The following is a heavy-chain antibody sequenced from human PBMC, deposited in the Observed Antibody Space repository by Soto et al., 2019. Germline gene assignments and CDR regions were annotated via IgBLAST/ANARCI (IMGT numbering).Heavy chain of an antibody. Sequence: GESLKISCKGSGYSFTSYWIGWVRQMPGKGLEWMGIIYPGDSDTRYSPSFQGQVTISADKSISTAYLQWSSLKASDTAMYYCARSYSISGSDNLEPTKIYYGMDVWGQVTTVTVSS. D-gene: IGHD6-13*01. V-gene: IGHV5-51*01. CDR3: ARSYSISGSDNLEPTKIYYGMDV. CDR2: IYPGDSDT. CDR1: GYSFTSYW. J-gene: IGHJ6*02.